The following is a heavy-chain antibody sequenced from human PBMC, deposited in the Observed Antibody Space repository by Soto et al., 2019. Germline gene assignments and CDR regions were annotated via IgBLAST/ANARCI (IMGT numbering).Heavy chain of an antibody. Sequence: ASVKVSCKASGGTFSSYAISWVRQAPGQGLEWMGWVDPNSGGTKQTQKFQGRLTMTRDTSTGAVYMELYSLRSDDTSVYYCARDNYGPLDYWGQGTLVTVSS. CDR1: GGTFSSYA. V-gene: IGHV1-2*02. CDR2: VDPNSGGT. CDR3: ARDNYGPLDY. J-gene: IGHJ4*02. D-gene: IGHD3-10*01.